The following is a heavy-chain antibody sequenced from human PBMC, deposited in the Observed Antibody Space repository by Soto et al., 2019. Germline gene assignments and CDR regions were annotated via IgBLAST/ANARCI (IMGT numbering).Heavy chain of an antibody. D-gene: IGHD3-10*01. CDR3: AGFRWFGQKYELDV. CDR1: GESFSGYY. CDR2: VNRDGST. J-gene: IGHJ6*02. V-gene: IGHV4-34*01. Sequence: QVYLQQWGAGLLKPSETLSLTCGVYGESFSGYYWSWIRQPPGKGLEWMGEVNRDGSTNYNPSLKSRVTMSTDTSKKQISLNLNSVTAADTAVYYCAGFRWFGQKYELDVWDQGTTVTVSS.